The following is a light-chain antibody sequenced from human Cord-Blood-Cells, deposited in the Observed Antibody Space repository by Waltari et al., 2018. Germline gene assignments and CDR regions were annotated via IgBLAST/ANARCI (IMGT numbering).Light chain of an antibody. CDR1: QSVLYSSNNKNY. Sequence: DIVMTQSPASLAVSLGERATINCKSSQSVLYSSNNKNYLAWYQQKPGQPPKLLIYWASTLESGVPDRFSVSGSGTDFTLTISSLQAEDVAVYYCQQYYSTPHTFGQGTKLEIK. CDR2: WAS. V-gene: IGKV4-1*01. CDR3: QQYYSTPHT. J-gene: IGKJ2*01.